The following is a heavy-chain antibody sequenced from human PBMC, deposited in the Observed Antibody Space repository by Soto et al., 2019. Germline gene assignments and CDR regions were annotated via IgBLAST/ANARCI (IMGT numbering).Heavy chain of an antibody. CDR2: IYYSGST. V-gene: IGHV4-39*01. J-gene: IGHJ4*02. Sequence: QLQLQESGPGLVKPSETLSLTCTVSGGSISSSSYYWGWIRQPPGKGLEWIGSIYYSGSTYYNPSLRSGATISVDTSKHQFSLKLSSVTAADTAVYYCARHPYGDRIDYWGQGTLVTVSS. CDR3: ARHPYGDRIDY. CDR1: GGSISSSSYY. D-gene: IGHD4-17*01.